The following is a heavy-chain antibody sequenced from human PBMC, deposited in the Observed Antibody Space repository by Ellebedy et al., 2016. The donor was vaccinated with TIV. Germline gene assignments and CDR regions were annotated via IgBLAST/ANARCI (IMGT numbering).Heavy chain of an antibody. D-gene: IGHD3-22*01. V-gene: IGHV1-69*13. Sequence: SVKVSCXASGGTFSSYAISWVRQAPGQGLEWMGGIIPIFGTANYAQKFQGRVTITADESTSTAYMELSSLRSEDTAVYYCGRCYYDSSGYYLDYWGQGTLVTVSS. J-gene: IGHJ4*02. CDR3: GRCYYDSSGYYLDY. CDR2: IIPIFGTA. CDR1: GGTFSSYA.